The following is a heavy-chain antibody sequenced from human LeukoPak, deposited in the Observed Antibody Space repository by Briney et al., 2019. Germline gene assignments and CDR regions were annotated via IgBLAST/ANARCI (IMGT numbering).Heavy chain of an antibody. CDR1: GFTFSSYA. CDR2: ISYDGSNK. J-gene: IGHJ4*02. CDR3: ARDDAEYDFWSGYYPGV. Sequence: GGSLRLSCAASGFTFSSYAMHWVRQAPGKGLEWVAVISYDGSNKYYADSVKGRFTISRDNSKNTLYLQMNSLRAEDTAVYYCARDDAEYDFWSGYYPGVWGQGTLVTVSS. D-gene: IGHD3-3*01. V-gene: IGHV3-30-3*01.